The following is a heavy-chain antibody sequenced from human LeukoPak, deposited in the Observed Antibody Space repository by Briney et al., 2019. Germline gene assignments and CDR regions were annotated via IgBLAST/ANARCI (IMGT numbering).Heavy chain of an antibody. D-gene: IGHD4-17*01. J-gene: IGHJ6*03. V-gene: IGHV3-23*01. CDR2: ISGSGGST. CDR3: AKDYGDYEDYYYYMDV. CDR1: GFTFSSYA. Sequence: GGSLRLSCAASGFTFSSYAMSWVRQAPGKGLEWVSAISGSGGSTYYADSVKGRFTISRDNSKNTLYLQMNSLRAEDTAVYYCAKDYGDYEDYYYYMDVWGKGTTVTVSS.